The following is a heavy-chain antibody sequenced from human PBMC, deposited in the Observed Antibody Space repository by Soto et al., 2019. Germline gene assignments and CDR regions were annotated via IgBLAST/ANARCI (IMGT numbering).Heavy chain of an antibody. J-gene: IGHJ4*02. Sequence: PSETLSLTCSVSGDSITTNGYYWGWIRQPPGKGPQWIGNVYWTGSTFSHPSLTSRVFISVDTSKNEFSLRLTSVTAADTAVYYCARSHYTYGLLIDYWGPGTLVTVSS. V-gene: IGHV4-39*01. D-gene: IGHD2-8*01. CDR2: VYWTGST. CDR3: ARSHYTYGLLIDY. CDR1: GDSITTNGYY.